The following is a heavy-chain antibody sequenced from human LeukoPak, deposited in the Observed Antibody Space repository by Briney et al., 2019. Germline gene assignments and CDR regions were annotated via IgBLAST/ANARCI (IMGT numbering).Heavy chain of an antibody. CDR1: GGSISSSSYY. V-gene: IGHV4-39*01. Sequence: SETLSLTCTVSGGSISSSSYYWGWIRQPPGKGLEWIGSIYYSGSTYYNPSLKSRVTISVDTSKNQFSLKLSFVTAADTAVYYCARGASYSNYDFDYWGQGTLVTVSS. J-gene: IGHJ4*02. D-gene: IGHD4-11*01. CDR2: IYYSGST. CDR3: ARGASYSNYDFDY.